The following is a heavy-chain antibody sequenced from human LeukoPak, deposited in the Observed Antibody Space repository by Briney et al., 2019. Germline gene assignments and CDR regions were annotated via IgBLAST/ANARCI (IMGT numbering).Heavy chain of an antibody. CDR2: INPNSGGT. CDR3: ARRGSTYYAFWSGYYTNDY. J-gene: IGHJ4*02. Sequence: VSVKVSCKASGYTFTGYYMHWVRQAPGQGLEWMGWINPNSGGTNYAQKFQGRVTMTRDTSISTAYMELSRLRSDDTAVYYCARRGSTYYAFWSGYYTNDYWGQGTLVIVSS. CDR1: GYTFTGYY. V-gene: IGHV1-2*02. D-gene: IGHD3-3*01.